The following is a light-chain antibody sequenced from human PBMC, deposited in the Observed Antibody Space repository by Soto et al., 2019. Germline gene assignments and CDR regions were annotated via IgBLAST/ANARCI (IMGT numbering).Light chain of an antibody. V-gene: IGKV1-39*01. J-gene: IGKJ1*01. CDR3: QHNYSTPRT. Sequence: DIQMTQSPSSLSASVGDRVTITCRASQSISSYLNWYQQKPGKAPKLLIYGASSLQSGVPSRFSGSRSATDFSLTISSLHPDDFESYYHQHNYSTPRTFGQGTKVEIK. CDR1: QSISSY. CDR2: GAS.